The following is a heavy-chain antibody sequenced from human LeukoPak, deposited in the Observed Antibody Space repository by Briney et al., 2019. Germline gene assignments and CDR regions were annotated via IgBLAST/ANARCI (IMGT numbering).Heavy chain of an antibody. D-gene: IGHD3-9*01. CDR3: AKDGHDILTGYYSYYYYGVDV. CDR1: GFIFSDYW. CDR2: IKEDGSEK. V-gene: IGHV3-7*01. J-gene: IGHJ6*02. Sequence: GGSLRLSCAASGFIFSDYWMSWVRQAPGKGLEWVANIKEDGSEKYSVDSVKGRFTISRDNAKKSLYLQMNSLRAEDTAVYYCAKDGHDILTGYYSYYYYGVDVWGQGTTVTVS.